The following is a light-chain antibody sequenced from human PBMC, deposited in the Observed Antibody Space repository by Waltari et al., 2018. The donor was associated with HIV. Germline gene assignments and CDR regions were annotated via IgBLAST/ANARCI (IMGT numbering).Light chain of an antibody. CDR1: QNPRGW. CDR3: QQYNRFPQT. Sequence: DMQMTQQPAPQSASVGDRVTLPCRASQNPRGWLAWYQQKPGTAPKLLISRASSLERGVPSRFSGSGSGTEFTLTINSLQPDDFATYYCQQYNRFPQTFGQGTKLEIK. J-gene: IGKJ2*01. V-gene: IGKV1-5*03. CDR2: RAS.